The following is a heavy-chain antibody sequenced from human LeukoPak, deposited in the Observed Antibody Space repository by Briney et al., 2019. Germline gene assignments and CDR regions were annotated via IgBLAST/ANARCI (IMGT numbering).Heavy chain of an antibody. CDR1: GYXFTSYY. J-gene: IGHJ5*02. CDR2: INPSGGGT. D-gene: IGHD2-8*01. Sequence: GASVTVSCKASGYXFTSYYMHWVRQAPGQGLEWMGGINPSGGGTNYAQKFQGRVTMTRDTSTSTVYMDLRSLRSEDTAVYFCARDMLAVPSNWFDPWGQGTLVTVSS. CDR3: ARDMLAVPSNWFDP. V-gene: IGHV1-46*01.